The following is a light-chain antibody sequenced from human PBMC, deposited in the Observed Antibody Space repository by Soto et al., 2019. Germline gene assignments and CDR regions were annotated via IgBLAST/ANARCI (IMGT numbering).Light chain of an antibody. CDR3: QSSDSRLSGSDV. CDR2: GDN. V-gene: IGLV1-40*01. J-gene: IGLJ1*01. CDR1: SSNIGAEYD. Sequence: SVLTQPPSVSGAPGQRVAISCTGSSSNIGAEYDVHWYQQLPGTAPKRLIYGDNNRPSGVPDRFSGSKSGTSASLAITGLQADDEADYYCQSSDSRLSGSDVFGTGTKVTVL.